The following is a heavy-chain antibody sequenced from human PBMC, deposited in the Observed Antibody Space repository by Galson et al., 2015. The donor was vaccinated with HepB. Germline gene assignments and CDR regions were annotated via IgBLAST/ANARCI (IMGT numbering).Heavy chain of an antibody. J-gene: IGHJ4*02. CDR2: ISYDGSNK. V-gene: IGHV3-30*18. D-gene: IGHD2-15*01. CDR1: GFTFSSYG. CDR3: AKDTWDCSGGSCYSVSDY. Sequence: SLRLSCAASGFTFSSYGMHWVRQAPGKGLEWVAVISYDGSNKYYADSVKGRFTISRDNSKNTLYLQMNSLRAEDTAVYYCAKDTWDCSGGSCYSVSDYWGQGTLVTVS.